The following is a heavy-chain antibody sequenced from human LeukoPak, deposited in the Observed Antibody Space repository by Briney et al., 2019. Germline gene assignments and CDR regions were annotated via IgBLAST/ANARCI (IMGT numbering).Heavy chain of an antibody. CDR1: GGSISSSSYY. J-gene: IGHJ5*02. D-gene: IGHD5-12*01. V-gene: IGHV4-39*02. CDR2: IYYSGST. CDR3: ARDTRPGYSGYATIHNWFDP. Sequence: SETLSLTCTVSGGSISSSSYYWGWIRQPPGKGLEWIGSIYYSGSTYYNPSLKSRVTISVDTSKNQFSLKLSSVTAADTAVYYCARDTRPGYSGYATIHNWFDPWGQGTLVTVSS.